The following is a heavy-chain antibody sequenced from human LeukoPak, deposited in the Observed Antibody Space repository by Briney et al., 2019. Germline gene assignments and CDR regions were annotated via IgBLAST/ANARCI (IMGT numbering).Heavy chain of an antibody. CDR2: INQDGGSI. Sequence: GGSLRLSCAASGFTFSSHWLNWVRRAPGKRLDWVAIINQDGGSIGYGDSVKGRFTISRDNAKNSLYLQMNSLRVDDTAVYYCVRDPGGGDYDLWGQGTMVTVSS. CDR3: VRDPGGGDYDL. D-gene: IGHD3-10*01. CDR1: GFTFSSHW. J-gene: IGHJ3*01. V-gene: IGHV3-7*03.